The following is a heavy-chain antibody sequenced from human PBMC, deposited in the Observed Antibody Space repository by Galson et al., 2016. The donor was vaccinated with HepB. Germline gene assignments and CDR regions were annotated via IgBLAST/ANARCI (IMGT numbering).Heavy chain of an antibody. J-gene: IGHJ4*02. Sequence: ASGSTFSNYYMTWIRQAPGKGLEWISYISNSGSYTNYADSVKGRFTISRDNAKNSLYLQMNSLRAEDTAVYYCARDAVGSQNDFDYWGQGTLVTVSS. CDR3: ARDAVGSQNDFDY. D-gene: IGHD1-1*01. CDR2: ISNSGSYT. CDR1: GSTFSNYY. V-gene: IGHV3-11*06.